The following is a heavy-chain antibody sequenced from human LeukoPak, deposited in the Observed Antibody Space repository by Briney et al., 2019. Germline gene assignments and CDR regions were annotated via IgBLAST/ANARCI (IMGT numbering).Heavy chain of an antibody. CDR3: ATTSRYFDH. D-gene: IGHD6-6*01. V-gene: IGHV5-51*01. J-gene: IGHJ4*02. CDR2: IYPGDSET. CDR1: GYSFTSYW. Sequence: GESVKISCKGSGYSFTSYWIGWVRQMPGKGLEWMGIIYPGDSETRYSPSFQGQVTVSADKSISTTYLQWTSLKASDTAIYYCATTSRYFDHWGQGTLVTVSP.